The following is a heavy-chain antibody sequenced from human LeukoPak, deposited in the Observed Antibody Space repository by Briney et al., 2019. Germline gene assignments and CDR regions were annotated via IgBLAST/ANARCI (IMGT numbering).Heavy chain of an antibody. J-gene: IGHJ4*02. CDR1: GGSISSYY. CDR2: IYYSGST. D-gene: IGHD3-3*01. Sequence: SETLSLTCTVSGGSISSYYWSWIRQPPGKGLEWIGYIYYSGSTNYNPSLKSRVTISVDTSKNQFSLKLSSVTAADTAVYYCARINDFWSGYFHHDYWGQGTLVTVPS. V-gene: IGHV4-59*01. CDR3: ARINDFWSGYFHHDY.